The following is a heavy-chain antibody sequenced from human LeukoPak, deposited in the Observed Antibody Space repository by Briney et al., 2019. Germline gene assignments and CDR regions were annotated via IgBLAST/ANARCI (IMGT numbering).Heavy chain of an antibody. CDR3: ARVSIFGVVIANDY. V-gene: IGHV3-21*01. CDR1: GFTFSIYS. J-gene: IGHJ4*02. CDR2: ITSGGDYM. Sequence: GGSLRLSCAASGFTFSIYSMSWVRQAPGKGLQWFSTITSGGDYMYYADPVKGRFTISRDDSKNSLYLHMNSLRAEDTAVYYCARVSIFGVVIANDYWGQGTVVTVSS. D-gene: IGHD3-16*02.